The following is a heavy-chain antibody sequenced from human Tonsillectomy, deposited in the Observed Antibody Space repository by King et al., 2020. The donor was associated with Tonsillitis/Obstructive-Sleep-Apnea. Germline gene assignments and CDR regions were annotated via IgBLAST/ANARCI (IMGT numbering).Heavy chain of an antibody. D-gene: IGHD2-2*01. J-gene: IGHJ6*03. CDR2: ISWNSGSI. CDR3: AKGGGPAAIYFYYYMDV. CDR1: GFTFDDYA. V-gene: IGHV3-9*01. Sequence: QLVQSGGGLVQPGRSLRLSCAASGFTFDDYAMHWVRHAPGKGLKWVSGISWNSGSIGYADSVKGRFTISRDNAKNSLYLQMNSLRAEDTALYYCAKGGGPAAIYFYYYMDVWGKGTTVTVSS.